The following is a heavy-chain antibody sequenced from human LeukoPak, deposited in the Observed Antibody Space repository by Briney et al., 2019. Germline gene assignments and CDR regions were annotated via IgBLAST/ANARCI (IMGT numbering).Heavy chain of an antibody. CDR1: GFTFSDYY. V-gene: IGHV3-11*01. Sequence: PGGSLRLSCAASGFTFSDYYMSWIRQAPGKGLEGGSYISSSGSTIYYADSVKGRFTISRDNAKNSLYLQMNSLRAEDTAVYYCARVSTDYYYYYYMDAWGKGTTVTISS. J-gene: IGHJ6*03. CDR3: ARVSTDYYYYYYMDA. CDR2: ISSSGSTI.